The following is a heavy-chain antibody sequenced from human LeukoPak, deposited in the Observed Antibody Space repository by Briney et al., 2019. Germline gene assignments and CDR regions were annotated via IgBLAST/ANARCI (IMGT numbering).Heavy chain of an antibody. D-gene: IGHD3-9*01. CDR2: IYSGGST. V-gene: IGHV3-53*05. Sequence: QSGGSLRLSCAASGFTVSSNYMSWVRQAPGKGLEWVSVIYSGGSTYYADSVKGRFTISRDNSKNSLYLQMNSLRAEDTALYYCAKDSIDWSFYFQHWGQGTLVTVSS. CDR3: AKDSIDWSFYFQH. J-gene: IGHJ1*01. CDR1: GFTVSSNY.